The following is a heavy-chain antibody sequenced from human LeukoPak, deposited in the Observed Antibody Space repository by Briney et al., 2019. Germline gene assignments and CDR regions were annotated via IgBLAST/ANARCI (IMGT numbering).Heavy chain of an antibody. Sequence: KESGPTLVKPTQTLTLTCTFSGFSLSTSGVGVGWIRQPPGKALEWLALIYWDDDKRYSPSLKSRLTITKDTSKNQVVLTMTNMDPVDTATYYCAHSHFPKYREGYFLGYFDYWGQGTLVTVSS. J-gene: IGHJ4*02. D-gene: IGHD5-24*01. CDR2: IYWDDDK. CDR3: AHSHFPKYREGYFLGYFDY. CDR1: GFSLSTSGVG. V-gene: IGHV2-5*02.